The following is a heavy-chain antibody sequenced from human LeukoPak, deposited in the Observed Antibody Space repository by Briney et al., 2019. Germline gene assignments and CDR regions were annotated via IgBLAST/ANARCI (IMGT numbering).Heavy chain of an antibody. CDR3: TTVLSSNRYNMCDY. D-gene: IGHD6-13*01. V-gene: IGHV3-74*01. CDR1: GFTFRNYW. J-gene: IGHJ4*02. CDR2: INPDGYTI. Sequence: GGTLRLPRAASGFTFRNYWGLWVRQAPAKALVWVSRINPDGYTINYADSVKGRFTIYGDNAKNPVYLQMNSLGAEDTAVYYCTTVLSSNRYNMCDYWGEGGQVTVSS.